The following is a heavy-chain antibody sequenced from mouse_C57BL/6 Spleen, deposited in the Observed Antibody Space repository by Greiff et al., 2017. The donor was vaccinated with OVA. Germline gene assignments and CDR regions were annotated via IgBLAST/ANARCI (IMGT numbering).Heavy chain of an antibody. D-gene: IGHD2-4*01. J-gene: IGHJ2*01. CDR1: GYTFTDYE. Sequence: VQLVESGAELVRPGASVTLSCKASGYTFTDYEMHWVKQTPVHGLEWIGAIDPETGGTAYNQKFKGKAILTADKSSSTAYMELRSLTSEDSAVYYCITRLRGFDYWGQGTTLTVSS. CDR3: ITRLRGFDY. V-gene: IGHV1-15*01. CDR2: IDPETGGT.